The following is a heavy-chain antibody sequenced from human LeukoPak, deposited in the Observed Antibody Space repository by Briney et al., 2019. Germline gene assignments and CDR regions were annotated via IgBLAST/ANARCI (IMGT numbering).Heavy chain of an antibody. CDR3: ASTPYYYDSSGYLPYYFDY. Sequence: SETLSLTCTVSGGSISSYYWSWIRQPPGKGLEWIGYIYYSGSTNYNPSLKNRVTISVDTSKNQFSLKLSSVTAADTAVYYCASTPYYYDSSGYLPYYFDYWGQGTLVTVSS. J-gene: IGHJ4*02. D-gene: IGHD3-22*01. CDR2: IYYSGST. V-gene: IGHV4-59*08. CDR1: GGSISSYY.